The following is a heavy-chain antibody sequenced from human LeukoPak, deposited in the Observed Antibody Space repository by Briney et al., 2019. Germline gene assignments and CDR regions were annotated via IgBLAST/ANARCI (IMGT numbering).Heavy chain of an antibody. Sequence: GASVKVSCKASGYTFTSYYMHWVRQAPGQGLEWMGWINAYNGNTNYAQKLQDRVTMTTDTSTSTAYMELGRLRSDDTAVYYCARGNGDYYGSGPLLGGWFDPWGQGTLVTVSS. D-gene: IGHD3-10*01. J-gene: IGHJ5*02. CDR1: GYTFTSYY. CDR2: INAYNGNT. CDR3: ARGNGDYYGSGPLLGGWFDP. V-gene: IGHV1-18*04.